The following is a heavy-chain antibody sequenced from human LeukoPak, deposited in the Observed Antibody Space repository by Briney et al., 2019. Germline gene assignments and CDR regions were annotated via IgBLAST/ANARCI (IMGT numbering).Heavy chain of an antibody. J-gene: IGHJ5*02. D-gene: IGHD6-19*01. Sequence: EASVKVSCKASGYTFTTYDINWVRQATGQGLEWMGWMNPNSGNTGYTQKFQGRVTMTRNTSISTAYMELSSLSSEDTAVYYCARGRGSGHKENWFDPWGQGTLVTVSS. CDR1: GYTFTTYD. V-gene: IGHV1-8*01. CDR2: MNPNSGNT. CDR3: ARGRGSGHKENWFDP.